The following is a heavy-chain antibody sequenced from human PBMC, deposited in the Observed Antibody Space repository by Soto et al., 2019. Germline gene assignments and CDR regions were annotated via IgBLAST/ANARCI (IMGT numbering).Heavy chain of an antibody. CDR3: DWPLDY. J-gene: IGHJ4*02. D-gene: IGHD3-10*01. CDR1: GFTFNNYD. Sequence: LRLSCAVSGFTFNNYDRHWVRQAPGKGLEWLALISYDGSKKLYADSVKGRLTISRENFKNTLYLQMDTGTYYCAHKGPEDWPLDYWGQGTLVPVSS. CDR2: ISYDGSKK. V-gene: IGHV3-30*03.